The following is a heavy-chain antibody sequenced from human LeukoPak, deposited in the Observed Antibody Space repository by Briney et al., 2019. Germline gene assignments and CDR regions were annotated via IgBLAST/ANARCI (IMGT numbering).Heavy chain of an antibody. V-gene: IGHV4-4*07. CDR2: IYTSGST. J-gene: IGHJ6*03. D-gene: IGHD2-2*02. Sequence: SETLSLTCTVSGGSISSYYWSWIRQPAGKGLEWIGRIYTSGSTNYNPSLKSRVTMSVDTSKNQFSLKLSSVTAANTAVYYCARDKVVPAAIVHYYYYMDVWGKGTTVTVSS. CDR3: ARDKVVPAAIVHYYYYMDV. CDR1: GGSISSYY.